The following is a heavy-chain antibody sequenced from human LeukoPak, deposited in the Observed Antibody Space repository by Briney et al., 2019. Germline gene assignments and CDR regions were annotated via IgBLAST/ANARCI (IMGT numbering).Heavy chain of an antibody. D-gene: IGHD3-10*01. CDR1: GFTFSSYG. CDR2: ISYDGSNK. V-gene: IGHV3-30*03. CDR3: TRDYYYGSGSYYTVGY. J-gene: IGHJ4*02. Sequence: SGGSLRLSCAASGFTFSSYGMHWVRQAPGKGLEWVAVISYDGSNKYYADSVKGRFTISRDNSKNTLYLQMKSLRAEDTAVYYCTRDYYYGSGSYYTVGYWGQGTLVSVSS.